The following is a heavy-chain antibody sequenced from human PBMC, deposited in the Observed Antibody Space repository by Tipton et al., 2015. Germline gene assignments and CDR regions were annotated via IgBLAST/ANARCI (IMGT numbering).Heavy chain of an antibody. J-gene: IGHJ4*02. D-gene: IGHD4-11*01. CDR2: IDWNGGRT. V-gene: IGHV3-20*04. Sequence: SLRLSCAASGFTFDDYGMTWVRQAPGKGLEWVAGIDWNGGRTGYADSVKGRFTISRDNAKNSLYLQMNSLRDDDTAVYYCTREATTFDYWGQGTLVTVSS. CDR3: TREATTFDY. CDR1: GFTFDDYG.